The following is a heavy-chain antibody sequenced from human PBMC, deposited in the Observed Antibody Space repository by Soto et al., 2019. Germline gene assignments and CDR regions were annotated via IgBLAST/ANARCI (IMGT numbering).Heavy chain of an antibody. D-gene: IGHD6-13*01. J-gene: IGHJ4*02. V-gene: IGHV3-53*01. CDR3: ARARSTAAGLFDY. CDR2: IYSGGST. CDR1: VFTVSSNY. Sequence: GGSLRLSCAASVFTVSSNYMTWARQAPGKGLEWVSAIYSGGSTYYADSVKGRFTISRDNSKNTLYLQMNSLRAEDTAVYYCARARSTAAGLFDYWGLGTLVTVSS.